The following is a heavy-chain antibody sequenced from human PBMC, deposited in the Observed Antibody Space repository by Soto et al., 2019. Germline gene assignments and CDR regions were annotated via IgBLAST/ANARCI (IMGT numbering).Heavy chain of an antibody. D-gene: IGHD3-16*01. J-gene: IGHJ6*03. CDR1: GFTFSSYA. Sequence: GSLRLSCAASGFTFSSYAMSWVRQAPGKGLEWVSAISGSGGSTYYADSVKGRFTISRDNSKNTLYLQMNSLRAEDTAVYYCAKLNYYDYIWGSSYYMDVWGKGTTVTVSS. CDR2: ISGSGGST. CDR3: AKLNYYDYIWGSSYYMDV. V-gene: IGHV3-23*01.